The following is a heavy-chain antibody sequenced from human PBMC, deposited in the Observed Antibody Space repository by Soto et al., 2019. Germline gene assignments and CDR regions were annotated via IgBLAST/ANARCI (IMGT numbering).Heavy chain of an antibody. CDR2: ISGSGGST. Sequence: EVQLLESGGGLVQPGGSLRLSCAASGFTFSSYAMSWVRQAPGKGLEWVSAISGSGGSTYYADSVKGRFTISRGNSKNTLYLQMNSLRAEDTAVYYCAKYPASYCSGGSCYSHWYFDLWGRGTLVTVSS. CDR3: AKYPASYCSGGSCYSHWYFDL. V-gene: IGHV3-23*01. CDR1: GFTFSSYA. J-gene: IGHJ2*01. D-gene: IGHD2-15*01.